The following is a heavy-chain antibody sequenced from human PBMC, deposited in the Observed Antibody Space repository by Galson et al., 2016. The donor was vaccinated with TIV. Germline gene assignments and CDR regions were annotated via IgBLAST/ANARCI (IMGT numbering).Heavy chain of an antibody. Sequence: CAISGDSVSRNGVAWNWIRQSPSRGLEWLGRTYYTSKWYNDYAVFVKSRITINPDTSRNQFSLQLNSVTPEDTAVYYCARGRVSAFELWCRGTLVTVSS. CDR1: GDSVSRNGVA. J-gene: IGHJ2*01. CDR3: ARGRVSAFEL. CDR2: TYYTSKWYN. V-gene: IGHV6-1*01.